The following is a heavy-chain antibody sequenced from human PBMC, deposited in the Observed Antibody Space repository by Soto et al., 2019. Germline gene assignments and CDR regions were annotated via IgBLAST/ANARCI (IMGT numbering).Heavy chain of an antibody. J-gene: IGHJ3*02. CDR2: ISGSGGST. V-gene: IGHV3-23*01. Sequence: GGSLRLSCAASGFTFSSYAMSWVRQAPGKGLEWVSAISGSGGSTYYADSVKGRFTISRDNSKNTLYLQMNSLRAEDTAVYYCAFHSYIAAAGTGAFDIWGQGTMVTVSS. CDR3: AFHSYIAAAGTGAFDI. CDR1: GFTFSSYA. D-gene: IGHD6-13*01.